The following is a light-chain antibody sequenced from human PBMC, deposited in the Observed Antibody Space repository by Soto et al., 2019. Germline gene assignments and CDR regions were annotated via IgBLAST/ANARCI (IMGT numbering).Light chain of an antibody. CDR1: QSVSRRF. Sequence: EIVLTQSPGTLSLSPGERATLSSRASQSVSRRFLAWYQQKPGQAPRLLMYGASSRATGIPDRFSGTGSGTDFTLTISRLEPQDFAVYYCQQYGSSPYTFGLGTKLEIK. V-gene: IGKV3-20*01. CDR2: GAS. J-gene: IGKJ2*01. CDR3: QQYGSSPYT.